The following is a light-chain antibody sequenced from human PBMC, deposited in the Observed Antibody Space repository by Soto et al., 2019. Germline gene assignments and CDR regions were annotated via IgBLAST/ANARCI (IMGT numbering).Light chain of an antibody. V-gene: IGKV1-39*01. Sequence: IQMTQSPSSLSASVGDRVTITCRASQSISINLNWYQQKPGKAPKVLIYGASSLQSGVPLRFSGSGSGTDFTLAISSLQPEDSATYYCQQSYTTPWTFGQGTKVEIK. CDR1: QSISIN. CDR3: QQSYTTPWT. J-gene: IGKJ1*01. CDR2: GAS.